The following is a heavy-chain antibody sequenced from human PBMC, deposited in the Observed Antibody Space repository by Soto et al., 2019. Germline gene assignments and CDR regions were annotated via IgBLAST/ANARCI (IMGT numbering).Heavy chain of an antibody. J-gene: IGHJ4*02. CDR2: ISYDGSNK. V-gene: IGHV3-30*18. D-gene: IGHD3-22*01. Sequence: GGSLRLSCAASGFTFSSYGMHWVRQAPGKGLEWVAVISYDGSNKYYADSVKGRFTISRDNSKNTLYLQMNSLRAEDTAVYYCAKGAKGYDSSGYYYSSFWGQGTLVTVSS. CDR1: GFTFSSYG. CDR3: AKGAKGYDSSGYYYSSF.